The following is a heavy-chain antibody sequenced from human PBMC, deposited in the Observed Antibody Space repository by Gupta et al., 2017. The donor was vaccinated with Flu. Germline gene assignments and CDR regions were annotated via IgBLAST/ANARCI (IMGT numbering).Heavy chain of an antibody. CDR1: GFNFIIHW. CDR2: IEEDGSEE. Sequence: EVQLVESGGGLVQPGGSLRLSCSASGFNFIIHWMSWVRQAPGKGLEWVANIEEDGSEEYYLDSGKGRFTISRDNAKKSGYLQMNSLRDEATDVYYCAREMATDYFWSQSFDLWGQGTPVTVSS. D-gene: IGHD3-3*01. J-gene: IGHJ4*02. V-gene: IGHV3-7*01. CDR3: AREMATDYFWSQSFDL.